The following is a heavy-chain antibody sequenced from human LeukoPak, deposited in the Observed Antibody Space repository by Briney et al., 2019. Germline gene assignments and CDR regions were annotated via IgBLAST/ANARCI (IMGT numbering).Heavy chain of an antibody. CDR1: GYTFTGYY. CDR3: ARDRPHYGMDV. J-gene: IGHJ6*02. Sequence: ASVKVSCKASGYTFTGYYMHWVRQAPGQGLEWMGIINPSGGSTSYAQKFQGRVTMTRDTSTSTVYMELSSLRSEDTAVYYCARDRPHYGMDVWGQGTTVTVSS. V-gene: IGHV1-46*01. CDR2: INPSGGST.